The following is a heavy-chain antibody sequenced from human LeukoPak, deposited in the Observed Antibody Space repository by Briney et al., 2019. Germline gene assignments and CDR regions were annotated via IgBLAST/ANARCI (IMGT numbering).Heavy chain of an antibody. J-gene: IGHJ6*02. CDR2: ISSSGSTI. D-gene: IGHD6-13*01. V-gene: IGHV3-48*03. Sequence: GGSLRLSCAASGFTFSSYEMNWVRQAPGKGLEWVSYISSSGSTIYYADSVKGRFTISRDNAKNSLYLQMNSLRAEDTAVYYCARVNSSSWHSYHGMDVWGQGTTVTVSS. CDR1: GFTFSSYE. CDR3: ARVNSSSWHSYHGMDV.